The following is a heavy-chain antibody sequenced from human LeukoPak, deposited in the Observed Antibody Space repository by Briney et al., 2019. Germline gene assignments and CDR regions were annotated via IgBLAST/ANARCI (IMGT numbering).Heavy chain of an antibody. V-gene: IGHV4-59*05. D-gene: IGHD3-3*01. J-gene: IGHJ3*02. CDR3: ARHNPSYDFWSGLQGAFDI. CDR2: IYYRGST. Sequence: SETLSLTCTVSGGSISSYYWSWLRQPAGKGLEWIGSIYYRGSTYYNPSLTSRVTISVDTSKNPFSLKLSSVNAADTAVYYCARHNPSYDFWSGLQGAFDIWGQGTTVTVSS. CDR1: GGSISSYY.